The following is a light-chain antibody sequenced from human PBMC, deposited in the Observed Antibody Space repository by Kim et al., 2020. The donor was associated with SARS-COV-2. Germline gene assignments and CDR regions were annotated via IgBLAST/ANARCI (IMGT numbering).Light chain of an antibody. V-gene: IGKV3-20*01. CDR1: QSVSSSY. J-gene: IGKJ1*01. CDR2: GAS. CDR3: QQYGVSRWT. Sequence: SPGERATPSCRASQSVSSSYLAWYQQKPGQTPRLLIYGASSRDSGIPDRFSGSGSGADFTLTISRLEPEDFAVYYCQQYGVSRWTFGQGTKVDIK.